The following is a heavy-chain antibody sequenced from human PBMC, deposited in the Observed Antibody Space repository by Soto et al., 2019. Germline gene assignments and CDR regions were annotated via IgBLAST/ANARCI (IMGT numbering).Heavy chain of an antibody. Sequence: QVQLQQWGAGLLKPSETLSLTCAVYGGSFSGYFWTWIRQAPGKGLEWIGKINHSGGTNYNSSLKSRVTISVDTSKNQFSLILSSVTAADTAVYYCARDRQYYHFWSGYQNEGPYGMDVWGQGTTVTASS. CDR2: INHSGGT. CDR1: GGSFSGYF. J-gene: IGHJ6*02. CDR3: ARDRQYYHFWSGYQNEGPYGMDV. D-gene: IGHD3-3*02. V-gene: IGHV4-34*02.